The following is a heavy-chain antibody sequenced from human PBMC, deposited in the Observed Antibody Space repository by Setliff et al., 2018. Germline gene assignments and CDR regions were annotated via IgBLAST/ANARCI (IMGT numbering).Heavy chain of an antibody. Sequence: ASVKVSCKASGYSFPTDYIHWVRQAPGQELEWMGIMHPSGVGTSGPQKFQGRVTITRDTSATTACMELSSLRSEDSAVYYCARGAHYGDYIDDYWGQGTLVTVSS. CDR1: GYSFPTDY. D-gene: IGHD4-17*01. V-gene: IGHV1-46*01. J-gene: IGHJ4*02. CDR3: ARGAHYGDYIDDY. CDR2: MHPSGVGT.